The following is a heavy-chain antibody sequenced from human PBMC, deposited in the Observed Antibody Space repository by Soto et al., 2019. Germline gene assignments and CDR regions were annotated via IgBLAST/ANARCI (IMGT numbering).Heavy chain of an antibody. Sequence: QITLKESGPTLVKPTQTLTLTCTFSGFSLSTSGVGVGWIRQPPGKALEWLALIYWDDDKRYSPSLKSRLTIPKDTSKNHVVLTMTNLDPVDTATYYCAHTYSSSWHDYWGQGTLVTVSS. CDR1: GFSLSTSGVG. CDR2: IYWDDDK. CDR3: AHTYSSSWHDY. V-gene: IGHV2-5*02. J-gene: IGHJ4*02. D-gene: IGHD6-13*01.